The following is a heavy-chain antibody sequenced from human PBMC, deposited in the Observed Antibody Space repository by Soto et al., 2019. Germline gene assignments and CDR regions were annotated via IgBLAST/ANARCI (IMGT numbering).Heavy chain of an antibody. D-gene: IGHD5-12*01. Sequence: QVQLVQSGAEVKKPGSSVKVSCKASGGTFSSYAISWVRQAPGQGLEWMGGIIPIFGTANYAQKFQGRVTSTADESTSTAYMELSSLRSEDTAVYYCARTTRRDGYKQARFDYWGQGTLVTVSS. V-gene: IGHV1-69*12. CDR1: GGTFSSYA. CDR3: ARTTRRDGYKQARFDY. J-gene: IGHJ4*02. CDR2: IIPIFGTA.